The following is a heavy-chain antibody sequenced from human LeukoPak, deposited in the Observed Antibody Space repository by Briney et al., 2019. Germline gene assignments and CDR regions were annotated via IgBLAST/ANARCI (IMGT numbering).Heavy chain of an antibody. D-gene: IGHD2/OR15-2a*01. V-gene: IGHV4-38-2*02. CDR3: ARPSRIRQAGHFDY. CDR1: GYSISSGYY. J-gene: IGHJ4*02. Sequence: SETLSLTCTVSGYSISSGYYWGWIRQPPGKGLEWIGSIYHSGSTYYNPSLKSRVTISVDTSKNQFSLKLSSVTAADTAVYYCARPSRIRQAGHFDYWGQGTLVTVSS. CDR2: IYHSGST.